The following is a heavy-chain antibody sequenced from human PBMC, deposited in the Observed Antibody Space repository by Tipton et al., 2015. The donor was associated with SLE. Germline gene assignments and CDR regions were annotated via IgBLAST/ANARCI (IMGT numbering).Heavy chain of an antibody. CDR3: AKGGGDYVLDY. Sequence: SLRLSCAASGFTFSSYSMNWVRQAPGKGLEWVSYISSSSSTIYYADSVKGRFTISRDNAKNSLYLQMNSLRAEDTAVYYCAKGGGDYVLDYWGQGTLVTVSS. CDR1: GFTFSSYS. V-gene: IGHV3-48*01. J-gene: IGHJ4*02. D-gene: IGHD4-17*01. CDR2: ISSSSSTI.